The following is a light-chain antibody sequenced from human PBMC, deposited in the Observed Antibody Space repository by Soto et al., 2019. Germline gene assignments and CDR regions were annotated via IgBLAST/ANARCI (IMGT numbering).Light chain of an antibody. CDR2: ENN. Sequence: QSVLMQPPSVSAAPGQKVTISCSGSSSNIGNNYVSWYQQLPGTAPKLLIYENNKRPSGIPDRFSGSKSGTSATLGITGLQTGDEADYYCGTWDSSLSAGLFGTGTKVTVL. CDR1: SSNIGNNY. J-gene: IGLJ1*01. V-gene: IGLV1-51*02. CDR3: GTWDSSLSAGL.